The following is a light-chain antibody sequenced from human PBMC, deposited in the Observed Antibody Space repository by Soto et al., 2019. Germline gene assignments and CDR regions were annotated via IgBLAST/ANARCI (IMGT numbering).Light chain of an antibody. Sequence: EIVMTQSPATLSVSPGERATLSCRASQTLYNNLAWYQQKLGQAPRLLIYGASARATDIPARFSGSGSGTEFTRTISGLQSEDFAIYYWQQYSDWPLTFGGGTKVEIK. CDR3: QQYSDWPLT. V-gene: IGKV3-15*01. CDR1: QTLYNN. J-gene: IGKJ4*01. CDR2: GAS.